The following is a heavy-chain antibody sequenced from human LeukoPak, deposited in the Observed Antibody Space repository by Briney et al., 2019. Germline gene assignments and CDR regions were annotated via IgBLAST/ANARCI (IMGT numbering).Heavy chain of an antibody. J-gene: IGHJ4*02. D-gene: IGHD1-26*01. CDR3: ARDSGSYLPLGY. V-gene: IGHV1-46*01. CDR2: INPSGGST. Sequence: ASVTVSCKASGYTFTSYYMHWVRQAPGQGLEWMGIINPSGGSTSYAQKFQGRVTMTRDTSTSTVYMELSSLRSEDTAVYYCARDSGSYLPLGYWGQGTLVTVSS. CDR1: GYTFTSYY.